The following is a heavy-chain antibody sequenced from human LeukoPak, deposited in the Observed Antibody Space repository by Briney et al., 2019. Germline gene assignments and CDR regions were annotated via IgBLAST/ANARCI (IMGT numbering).Heavy chain of an antibody. Sequence: PGGSLRLSCAASGFTFSSYWMSWVRQAPGKGLEWVSAISGSGGSTYYADSVKGRFTISRDNSKNTLYLQMNSLKTEDTAVDYCTPEPPMDFFVVLPAWGQGTLVTVSS. J-gene: IGHJ5*02. D-gene: IGHD2-2*01. V-gene: IGHV3-23*01. CDR3: TPEPPMDFFVVLPA. CDR1: GFTFSSYW. CDR2: ISGSGGST.